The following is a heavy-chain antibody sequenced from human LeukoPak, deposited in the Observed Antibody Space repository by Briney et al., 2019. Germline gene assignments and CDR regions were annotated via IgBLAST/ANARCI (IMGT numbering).Heavy chain of an antibody. CDR3: ARSLSDYYGSGSYSDY. V-gene: IGHV3-21*01. J-gene: IGHJ4*02. Sequence: GGSLRLSCVASGFTFSSYTMNWVRQAPGKGLEWVSSISSSSSYIYYADSVKGRFTISRDNAKNSLYLQMNSLRAEDTAVYYCARSLSDYYGSGSYSDYWGQGTLVTVSS. CDR2: ISSSSSYI. D-gene: IGHD3-10*01. CDR1: GFTFSSYT.